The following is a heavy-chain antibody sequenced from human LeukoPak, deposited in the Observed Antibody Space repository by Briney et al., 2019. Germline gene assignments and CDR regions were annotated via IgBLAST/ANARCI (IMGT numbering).Heavy chain of an antibody. J-gene: IGHJ5*02. Sequence: ASVKVSCKVSGYALSELSMHWVRQTPGEGLEWVGGFDTEEAEKMYAQKFQGRVTMTEDTSTDTAYMELSSLRSEDTAVYYCARGDYGDSPYHWGQGTLVTVSS. CDR1: GYALSELS. V-gene: IGHV1-24*01. D-gene: IGHD4-17*01. CDR3: ARGDYGDSPYH. CDR2: FDTEEAEK.